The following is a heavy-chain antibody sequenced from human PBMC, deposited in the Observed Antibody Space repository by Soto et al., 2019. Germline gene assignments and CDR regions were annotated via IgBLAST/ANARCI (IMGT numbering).Heavy chain of an antibody. CDR1: GFTFSSYG. CDR3: ANPIGYSSSWYFDY. CDR2: ISYDGSNK. J-gene: IGHJ4*02. D-gene: IGHD6-13*01. Sequence: GGSLRLSCAASGFTFSSYGMHWVRQAPGKGLEWVAVISYDGSNKYYADSVKGRFTISRDNSKNTLYLQMNSLRAEDTAVYYCANPIGYSSSWYFDYWGQGTLVTVSS. V-gene: IGHV3-30*18.